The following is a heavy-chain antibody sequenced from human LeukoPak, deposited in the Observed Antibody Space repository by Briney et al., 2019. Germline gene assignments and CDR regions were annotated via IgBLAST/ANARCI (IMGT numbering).Heavy chain of an antibody. CDR3: ARAVSGFKVSYFDY. Sequence: GGSLRLSCTASGFIFSTYWMYWVRQAPGKGLVWVSRMNSDGSSTNYADSVKGRFTISRDNAKNTLYLQMNSLRAEDTAVYYCARAVSGFKVSYFDYWGQGTLVTVSS. D-gene: IGHD6-19*01. V-gene: IGHV3-74*01. CDR2: MNSDGSST. CDR1: GFIFSTYW. J-gene: IGHJ4*02.